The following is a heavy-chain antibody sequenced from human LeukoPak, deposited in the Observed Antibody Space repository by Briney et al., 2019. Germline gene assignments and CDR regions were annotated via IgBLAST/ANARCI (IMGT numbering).Heavy chain of an antibody. CDR3: ARRDILDWLPFDY. Sequence: GGSLRLSCAASGFTFSSYGMHWVRQAPGKGLEWVAVISYDGSNKYYADSVKGRFTISRDNSKNTLYLQMNSLRAEDTAVYYCARRDILDWLPFDYWGQGTLVTVSS. D-gene: IGHD3-9*01. J-gene: IGHJ4*02. CDR1: GFTFSSYG. CDR2: ISYDGSNK. V-gene: IGHV3-30*03.